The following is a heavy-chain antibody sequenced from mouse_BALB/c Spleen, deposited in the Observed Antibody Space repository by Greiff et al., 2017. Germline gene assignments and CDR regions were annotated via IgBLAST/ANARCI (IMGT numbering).Heavy chain of an antibody. CDR2: INPYNGAT. D-gene: IGHD2-3*01. J-gene: IGHJ4*01. CDR1: GYSFTGYY. CDR3: ARSGYDGYLYAMDY. Sequence: EVQLQQSGPELVKPGASVKISCKASGYSFTGYYMHWVKQSHVKSLEWIGRINPYNGATSYNQNFKDKASLTVDKSSSTAYMELHGLTSEDSAVYYCARSGYDGYLYAMDYWGQGTSVTVSS. V-gene: IGHV1-26*01.